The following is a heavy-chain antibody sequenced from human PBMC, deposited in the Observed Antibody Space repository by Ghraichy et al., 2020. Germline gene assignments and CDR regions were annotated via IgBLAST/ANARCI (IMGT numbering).Heavy chain of an antibody. V-gene: IGHV3-23*01. J-gene: IGHJ3*02. Sequence: GESLNISCAASGFTFSSYAMSWVRQAPGKGLEWVSSISGSGGSTYYADSVKGRFTISRDNSKNTLYLQMNSLRAEDTAVYYCVKSPTVQPETAFDIWGQGTMVTVSS. CDR2: ISGSGGST. CDR1: GFTFSSYA. CDR3: VKSPTVQPETAFDI. D-gene: IGHD4-17*01.